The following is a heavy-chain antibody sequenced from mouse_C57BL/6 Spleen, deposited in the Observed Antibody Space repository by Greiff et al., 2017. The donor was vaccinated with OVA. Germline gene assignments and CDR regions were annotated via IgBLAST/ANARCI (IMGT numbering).Heavy chain of an antibody. D-gene: IGHD2-3*01. CDR2: IDPSDSYT. CDR1: GYTFTSYW. J-gene: IGHJ4*01. V-gene: IGHV1-50*01. Sequence: VQLQQPGAELVKPGASVKLSCKASGYTFTSYWMQWVKQRPGQGLEWIGEIDPSDSYTNYNQKFKGKATLTVDTSSSTAYMQLSSLTSEDSAVYYWASLYDGYYDYYAMYYWGQGTSVTVSS. CDR3: ASLYDGYYDYYAMYY.